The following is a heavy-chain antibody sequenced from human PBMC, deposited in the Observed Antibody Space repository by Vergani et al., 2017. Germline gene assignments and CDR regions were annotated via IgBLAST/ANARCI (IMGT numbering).Heavy chain of an antibody. D-gene: IGHD6-13*01. CDR3: ARGMGRQQLVRYHYYGMDV. J-gene: IGHJ6*02. Sequence: QVQLVQSGAEVKKPGSSVKVSCKASGGTFTIYTITWVRQAPGQGLEWMGGIIPIFGTANYAQKFQGRITITADESTSTAYMELSSLRSEDTAVYFCARGMGRQQLVRYHYYGMDVWGQGTTVTVSS. CDR1: GGTFTIYT. V-gene: IGHV1-69*12. CDR2: IIPIFGTA.